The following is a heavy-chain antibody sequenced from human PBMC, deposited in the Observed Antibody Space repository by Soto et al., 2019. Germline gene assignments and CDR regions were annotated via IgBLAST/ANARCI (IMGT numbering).Heavy chain of an antibody. CDR2: IYPGDSDT. CDR3: ARRGADIVLVEIYYGMDV. V-gene: IGHV5-51*01. J-gene: IGHJ6*02. Sequence: PGESLKISCKGSGYSFSSYWIGWVRQMPGKGLEWMGSIYPGDSDTRYSPSFQGQVTISADKSINTAYLQWSSLKASDTAMYYCARRGADIVLVEIYYGMDVWGQGTTVTVSS. D-gene: IGHD2-2*01. CDR1: GYSFSSYW.